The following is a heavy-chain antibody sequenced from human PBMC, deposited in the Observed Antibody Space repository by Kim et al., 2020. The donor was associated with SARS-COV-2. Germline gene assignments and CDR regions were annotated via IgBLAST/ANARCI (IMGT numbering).Heavy chain of an antibody. J-gene: IGHJ4*02. CDR3: ARFGAATLQGVFFDY. V-gene: IGHV5-51*01. CDR2: IYPDDSQT. Sequence: GESLKISCKASGYSTFGYWIGWVRQMPGKGLEWMGIIYPDDSQTKYSPSFQGQVTISVDKSISTAYLQWSSLKASDTAMYYCARFGAATLQGVFFDYWGQGTLVTVSS. D-gene: IGHD6-13*01. CDR1: GYSTFGYW.